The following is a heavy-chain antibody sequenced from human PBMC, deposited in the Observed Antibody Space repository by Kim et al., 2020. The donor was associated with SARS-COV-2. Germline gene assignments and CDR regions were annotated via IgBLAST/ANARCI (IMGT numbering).Heavy chain of an antibody. CDR2: ISVSGDIT. CDR1: GLTFSKFA. J-gene: IGHJ3*01. D-gene: IGHD2-2*01. V-gene: IGHV3-23*01. CDR3: AKGGSTSNYAFDL. Sequence: GGSLRLSCAAPGLTFSKFAMSWVRQAPGKGLEWVAIISVSGDITYYADSAKGRFTISRDNSRSTLYLQLNSLRGEDTAIYYCAKGGSTSNYAFDLWGQGTLVTVSS.